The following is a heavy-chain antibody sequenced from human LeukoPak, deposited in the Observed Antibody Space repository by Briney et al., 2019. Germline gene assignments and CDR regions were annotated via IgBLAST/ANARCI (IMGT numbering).Heavy chain of an antibody. V-gene: IGHV4-59*01. Sequence: PSETLSLTCTVSGGSISSYYWSWIQQPPGKGLEWIGYIYYSGSTNYNPSLKSRVTISVDTSKNQFSLKLSSVTAADTAVYYCARGRRYCSGGSCYFKGIRAFDIWGQGTMVTVSS. J-gene: IGHJ3*02. CDR2: IYYSGST. D-gene: IGHD2-15*01. CDR1: GGSISSYY. CDR3: ARGRRYCSGGSCYFKGIRAFDI.